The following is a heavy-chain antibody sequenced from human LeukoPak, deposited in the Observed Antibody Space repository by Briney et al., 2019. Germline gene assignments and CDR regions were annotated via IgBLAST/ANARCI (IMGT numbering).Heavy chain of an antibody. CDR1: GFTFSSYA. CDR2: IWYDGSNK. D-gene: IGHD1-7*01. J-gene: IGHJ4*02. CDR3: AKAGEDWNYAAFPYYFDY. Sequence: PGGSLRLSCAASGFTFSSYAVHWVRQAPGKGLEWVAVIWYDGSNKYYADSVKGRFTISRDNSKNTLYLQMNSLRAEDTAVYYCAKAGEDWNYAAFPYYFDYWGQGTLVTVYS. V-gene: IGHV3-33*06.